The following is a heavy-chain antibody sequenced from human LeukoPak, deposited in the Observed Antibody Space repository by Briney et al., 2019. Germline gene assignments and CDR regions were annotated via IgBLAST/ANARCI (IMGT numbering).Heavy chain of an antibody. V-gene: IGHV3-66*01. CDR2: IYSGGST. D-gene: IGHD6-13*01. CDR3: ARGTAWGSSSPPSY. CDR1: GFTVSSNY. J-gene: IGHJ4*02. Sequence: PGGSLRLSCAASGFTVSSNYMSWVRQAPGKGLEWVSVIYSGGSTYYADSVKGRFTISRDNSKNTLYLQMNSLRAEETAVYYCARGTAWGSSSPPSYWGQGTLVTVSS.